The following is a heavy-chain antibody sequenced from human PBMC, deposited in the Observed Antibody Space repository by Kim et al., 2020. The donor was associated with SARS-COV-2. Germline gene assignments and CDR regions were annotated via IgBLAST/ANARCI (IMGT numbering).Heavy chain of an antibody. D-gene: IGHD3-10*01. CDR3: ARMYYTDY. J-gene: IGHJ4*02. CDR2: SYI. Sequence: SYIYYADSVKGRVTISRDNAKNSLYLQMNSLRAEDTAVYYCARMYYTDYWGQGTLVTVSS. V-gene: IGHV3-21*01.